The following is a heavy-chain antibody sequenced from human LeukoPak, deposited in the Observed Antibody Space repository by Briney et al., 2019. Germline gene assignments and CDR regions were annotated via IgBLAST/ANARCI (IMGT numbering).Heavy chain of an antibody. Sequence: SETLSLTCTVSGGSISSYYWSWIRQPPGKGLEWIGRIYITGSTNYNPSLKSRVTMSIDTSKNQFSLKLSSVTATDTAVYYCARAGIAVAGYDAFDIWGQGTMVTVSS. CDR1: GGSISSYY. CDR2: IYITGST. V-gene: IGHV4-4*07. D-gene: IGHD6-19*01. J-gene: IGHJ3*02. CDR3: ARAGIAVAGYDAFDI.